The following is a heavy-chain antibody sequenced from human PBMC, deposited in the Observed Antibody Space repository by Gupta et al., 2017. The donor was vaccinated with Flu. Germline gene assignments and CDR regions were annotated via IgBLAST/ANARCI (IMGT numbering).Heavy chain of an antibody. D-gene: IGHD2-2*01. CDR1: GGSISSGSYY. V-gene: IGHV4-61*02. CDR2: IYTSGST. J-gene: IGHJ6*02. Sequence: QVQLQESGPGLVKPSQTLSLTCTVSGGSISSGSYYWSWIRQPAGKGLEWIGRIYTSGSTNYNPSLKSRVTISVDTSKNQFSLKLSSVTAADTAVYYCARVGSPYCSSTSCYYYYGMDVWGQGTTVTVSS. CDR3: ARVGSPYCSSTSCYYYYGMDV.